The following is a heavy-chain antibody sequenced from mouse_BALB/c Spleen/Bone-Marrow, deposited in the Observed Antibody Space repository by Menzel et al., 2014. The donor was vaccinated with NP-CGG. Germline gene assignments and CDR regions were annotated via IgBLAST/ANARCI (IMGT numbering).Heavy chain of an antibody. CDR2: INPYNDGT. CDR1: GYTFTSYV. V-gene: IGHV1-14*01. J-gene: IGHJ4*01. Sequence: LVESGPELVKPGASVKMSCKASGYTFTSYVMHWVKQKPGQGLEGIGYINPYNDGTKYNEKFKGKATLTSDKSSSTAYMELSSLTSEDSAVYYCARGGYGNVYYAMDYWGQGTSVTVSS. CDR3: ARGGYGNVYYAMDY. D-gene: IGHD2-10*02.